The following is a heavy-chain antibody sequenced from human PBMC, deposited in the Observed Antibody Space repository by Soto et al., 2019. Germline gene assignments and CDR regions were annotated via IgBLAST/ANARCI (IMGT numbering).Heavy chain of an antibody. Sequence: ASVKVSCKASGYTFTSYDINWVRQATGQGLEWMGWMNPNSGNTGYAQKFQGRVTMTRNTSISTAYMELSSLRSEDTAVYYCARESYCSSTSCYAAVYRGYYYYYGMDVWGQGTTVTVSS. CDR1: GYTFTSYD. V-gene: IGHV1-8*01. J-gene: IGHJ6*02. CDR2: MNPNSGNT. CDR3: ARESYCSSTSCYAAVYRGYYYYYGMDV. D-gene: IGHD2-2*01.